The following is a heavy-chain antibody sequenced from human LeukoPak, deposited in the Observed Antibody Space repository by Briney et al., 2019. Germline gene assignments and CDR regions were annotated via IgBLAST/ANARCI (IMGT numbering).Heavy chain of an antibody. Sequence: GGSLRLSCAASGFTFSSYGMRWVRQAPGKGLEWVSSISTSSSYIYYADSVKGRFTISRDNAKNSLYLQMNSLRAEDTAVYYCAKDQGLLWFGESTGFDYWGQGTLVTVSS. J-gene: IGHJ4*02. CDR2: ISTSSSYI. CDR1: GFTFSSYG. CDR3: AKDQGLLWFGESTGFDY. D-gene: IGHD3-10*01. V-gene: IGHV3-21*01.